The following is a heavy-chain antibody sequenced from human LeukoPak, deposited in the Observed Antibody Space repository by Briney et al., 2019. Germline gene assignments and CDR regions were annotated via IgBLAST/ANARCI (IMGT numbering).Heavy chain of an antibody. D-gene: IGHD4-17*01. J-gene: IGHJ5*02. Sequence: GGSLRLSCAASGFTFNNYAMNWVRQAPGRGLEWVSSISGDGETTYYADSAKGRFTISRDNSQNTLYLQMNSLRAEDTAVYYCARDYADYVGYFFFDHWGQGTLVTVSS. CDR1: GFTFNNYA. CDR3: ARDYADYVGYFFFDH. V-gene: IGHV3-23*01. CDR2: ISGDGETT.